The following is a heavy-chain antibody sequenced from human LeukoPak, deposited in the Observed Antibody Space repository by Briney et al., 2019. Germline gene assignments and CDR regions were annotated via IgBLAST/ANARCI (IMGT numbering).Heavy chain of an antibody. CDR3: ARAFGLTDY. CDR1: GFTFSSYE. J-gene: IGHJ4*02. V-gene: IGHV3-48*03. Sequence: GGSLRPSCAASGFTFSSYEMNWVRQAPGKGLEWASYISSSGSTIYYADSVKGRFTISRDNAKNSLYLQMNSLRAEDTAVYYCARAFGLTDYWGQGTLVTVSS. CDR2: ISSSGSTI. D-gene: IGHD3/OR15-3a*01.